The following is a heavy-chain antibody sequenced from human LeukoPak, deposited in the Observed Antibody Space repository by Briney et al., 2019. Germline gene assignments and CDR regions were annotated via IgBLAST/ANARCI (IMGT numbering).Heavy chain of an antibody. CDR2: ISSSSSYI. V-gene: IGHV3-21*01. D-gene: IGHD2-2*01. CDR3: ARGTLVVPVVRFRSLGSFDQ. CDR1: GFTFSSYS. J-gene: IGHJ4*02. Sequence: PGGSLRLSCAASGFTFSSYSMNWVRQAPGKGLEWVSSISSSSSYIYYADSVKGRFTISRDNAKNSLYLQMNSLRAADTAVYYCARGTLVVPVVRFRSLGSFDQWGQGTLVTVSS.